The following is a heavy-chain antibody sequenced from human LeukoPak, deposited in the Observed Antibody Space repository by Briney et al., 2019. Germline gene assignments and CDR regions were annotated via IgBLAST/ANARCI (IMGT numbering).Heavy chain of an antibody. CDR3: ARDPSRGYNYGYGDY. Sequence: GGSLRLSCAASGFTFSTHWMSWVRQAPGKGLEWVAHIKQDRSEKYYVDSVKGRFTIARDNAKNSLYLQMNSLRAEDTAVYYCARDPSRGYNYGYGDYWGQGTLVIVSS. CDR1: GFTFSTHW. CDR2: IKQDRSEK. J-gene: IGHJ4*02. D-gene: IGHD5-18*01. V-gene: IGHV3-7*01.